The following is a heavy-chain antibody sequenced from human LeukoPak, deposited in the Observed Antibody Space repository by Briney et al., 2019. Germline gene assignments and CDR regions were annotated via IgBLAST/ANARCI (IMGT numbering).Heavy chain of an antibody. CDR2: IGASGGST. J-gene: IGHJ4*02. V-gene: IGHV3-23*01. Sequence: GGSLRLSWAAAGLTFSSYAMRWVRQAPGKGLEWVSGIGASGGSTYYADSVKGRFTISRDNSENTLYLQMNSLRAEDTAVYYCAKVGSTMVRGVIKDWGQGTLVTVSS. CDR1: GLTFSSYA. CDR3: AKVGSTMVRGVIKD. D-gene: IGHD3-10*01.